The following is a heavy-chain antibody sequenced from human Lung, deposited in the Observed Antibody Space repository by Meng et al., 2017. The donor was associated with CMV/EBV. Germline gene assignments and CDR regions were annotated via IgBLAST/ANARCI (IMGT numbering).Heavy chain of an antibody. D-gene: IGHD3-9*01. CDR3: ARNSLDYDAFDI. CDR2: IYSGGDT. J-gene: IGHJ3*02. V-gene: IGHV3-53*01. CDR1: GFTVTSNS. Sequence: GGSLGLXCAASGFTVTSNSMTWVRQAPGKGLECVSVIYSGGDTKYANSVKGRFTISSDNSKNTLFLQMNYLKPGDTAVYYCARNSLDYDAFDIWGQGTMVTVSS.